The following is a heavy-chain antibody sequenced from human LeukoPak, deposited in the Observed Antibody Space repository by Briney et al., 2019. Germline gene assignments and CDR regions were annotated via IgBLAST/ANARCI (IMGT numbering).Heavy chain of an antibody. CDR3: ARPKTYYYDSSGYFDAFDI. D-gene: IGHD3-22*01. CDR2: IYYSGST. CDR1: GGSISSYY. V-gene: IGHV4-59*12. J-gene: IGHJ3*02. Sequence: PSETLSLTCTVSGGSISSYYWSWIRQPPGKGLEWIGYIYYSGSTNYNPSLKSRVTISVDTSKNQFSLKLSSVTAADTAVYYCARPKTYYYDSSGYFDAFDIWGQGTMVTVSS.